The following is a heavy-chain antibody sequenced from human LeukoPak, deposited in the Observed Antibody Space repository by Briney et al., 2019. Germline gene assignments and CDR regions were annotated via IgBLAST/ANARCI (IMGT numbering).Heavy chain of an antibody. J-gene: IGHJ6*03. Sequence: SETLSLTCTVSGGSISSGSYYWSWIRQPAGKGLEWIGRIYTSGSTNYNPSLKSRVTISVDTSKNQFSLKLSSVTAADTAVYYCARDWSYQGNYYYMDVWGKGTTVTISS. D-gene: IGHD1-26*01. CDR2: IYTSGST. CDR3: ARDWSYQGNYYYMDV. V-gene: IGHV4-61*02. CDR1: GGSISSGSYY.